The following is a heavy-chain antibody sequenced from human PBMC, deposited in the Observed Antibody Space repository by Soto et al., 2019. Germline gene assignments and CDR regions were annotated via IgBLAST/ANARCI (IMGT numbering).Heavy chain of an antibody. V-gene: IGHV3-73*02. Sequence: EVQLVESGGGLVQPGGSLRLSCAASGFTFSGSVMHWVRQASGKGLEWVGRIGMKSNNFATAYAATVKGRFSISRDDSENMAYLQMNSLQTEDTAVYYCSRQDCSGDACLPHNWGQGTLVTVSS. CDR3: SRQDCSGDACLPHN. J-gene: IGHJ4*02. CDR2: IGMKSNNFAT. CDR1: GFTFSGSV. D-gene: IGHD2-15*01.